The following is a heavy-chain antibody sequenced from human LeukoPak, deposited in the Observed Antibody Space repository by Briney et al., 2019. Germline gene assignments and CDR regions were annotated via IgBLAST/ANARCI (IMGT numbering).Heavy chain of an antibody. Sequence: GGSLRLSCAASGFTFSSYSMNWVRQAPGKGLEWVSSISSSSYIYYADSVKGRFTISRDNAKNSLYLQLNSLRAEDSGIYYCAKAFRIVGIGNPDDAFDVWGQGTVVTVS. CDR2: ISSSSYI. CDR1: GFTFSSYS. D-gene: IGHD1-26*01. CDR3: AKAFRIVGIGNPDDAFDV. V-gene: IGHV3-21*04. J-gene: IGHJ3*01.